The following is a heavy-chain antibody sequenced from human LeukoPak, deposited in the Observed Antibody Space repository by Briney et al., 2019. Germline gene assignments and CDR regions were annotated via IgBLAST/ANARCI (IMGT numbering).Heavy chain of an antibody. CDR3: ASLIVVVPATMKYGMDV. Sequence: GGSLRLSCAASGFTFSSYSMNWVRQAPGKGLEWVSSISSSSSYIYYADSVKGRFTISRDNAKNSLYLQMNSLRAEDTAVYYCASLIVVVPATMKYGMDVWGQGTTVTVSS. V-gene: IGHV3-21*01. J-gene: IGHJ6*02. D-gene: IGHD2-2*01. CDR1: GFTFSSYS. CDR2: ISSSSSYI.